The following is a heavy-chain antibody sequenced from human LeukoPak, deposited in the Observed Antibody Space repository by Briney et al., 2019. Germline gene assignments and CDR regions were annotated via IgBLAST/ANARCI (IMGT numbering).Heavy chain of an antibody. CDR1: GFPFSGYC. CDR3: ARAGLRYRENYYYMEV. V-gene: IGHV3-33*08. J-gene: IGHJ6*03. D-gene: IGHD1-1*01. Sequence: GGSLRLSRATSGFPFSGYCMMWVRQAPGKGLQWVTLIWFDGSNQYYADSVKGRFTISRDKSKNLLYLQMNSLRGEDTAVYYCARAGLRYRENYYYMEVWGKGTTVTVSS. CDR2: IWFDGSNQ.